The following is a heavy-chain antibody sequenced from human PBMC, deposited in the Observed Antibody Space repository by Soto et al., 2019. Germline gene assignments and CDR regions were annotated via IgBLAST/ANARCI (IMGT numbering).Heavy chain of an antibody. J-gene: IGHJ5*02. V-gene: IGHV2-5*02. CDR3: AHRRAPRQGDWFDT. CDR1: GISLSTSRVA. D-gene: IGHD3-16*01. CDR2: NNWDDDK. Sequence: QITLKASGPTLVKPTQTLTLTRTFSGISLSTSRVAGGWIRQRPAKALEWLALNNWDDDKHYIPSLKGRLTITKDTAKNPVVLTMTNMDPEDTATYFCAHRRAPRQGDWFDTWGQGTLVTVSS.